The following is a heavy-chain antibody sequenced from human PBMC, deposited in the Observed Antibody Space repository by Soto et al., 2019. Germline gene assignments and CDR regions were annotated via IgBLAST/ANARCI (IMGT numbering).Heavy chain of an antibody. V-gene: IGHV6-1*01. J-gene: IGHJ4*02. CDR2: TYYRSKWYN. D-gene: IGHD3-3*01. CDR3: ARAYYDFWSGYTCTDY. Sequence: SQTLSLTCAISGDSVSSNSAAWNWTRQSPSRGLEWLGRTYYRSKWYNDYAVSVKSRITINPDTSKNQFSLQLNSVTPEDTAVYYCARAYYDFWSGYTCTDYWGQGTLVTVSS. CDR1: GDSVSSNSAA.